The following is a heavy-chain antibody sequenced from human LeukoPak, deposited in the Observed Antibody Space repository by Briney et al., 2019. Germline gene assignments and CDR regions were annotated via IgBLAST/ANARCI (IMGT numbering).Heavy chain of an antibody. Sequence: GGSLRLSCAASGFAFNTYSMNWVRQAPGKGLEWVSFIFSSSTYIYYTDSVKGRFTISRDNSKNTLYLQMNSLRAEDTAVYYCAKDVDFGAVAVDYYMDVWGKGTTVTVSS. V-gene: IGHV3-21*04. J-gene: IGHJ6*03. CDR1: GFAFNTYS. CDR3: AKDVDFGAVAVDYYMDV. CDR2: IFSSSTYI. D-gene: IGHD6-19*01.